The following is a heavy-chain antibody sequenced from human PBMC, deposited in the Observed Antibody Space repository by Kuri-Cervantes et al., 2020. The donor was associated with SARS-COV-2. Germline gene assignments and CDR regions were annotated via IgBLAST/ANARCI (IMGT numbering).Heavy chain of an antibody. D-gene: IGHD1-26*01. J-gene: IGHJ3*02. Sequence: ASVKVSCRASGYTFTSNYMHWVRQAPGQGLEWMGIINPSGGSTSYAQKFQGRVTMTRDTSISTAYMELSRLRSDDTAVYYCAREGRGANAAPDAFDIWGQGTMVTVSS. CDR2: INPSGGST. V-gene: IGHV1-46*01. CDR1: GYTFTSNY. CDR3: AREGRGANAAPDAFDI.